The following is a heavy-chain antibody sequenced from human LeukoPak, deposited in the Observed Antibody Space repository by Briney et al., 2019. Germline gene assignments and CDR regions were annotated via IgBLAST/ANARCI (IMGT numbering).Heavy chain of an antibody. CDR3: ARDLRDYEAFDI. Sequence: GGSLRLSCAASGFRFNNYAMSWVRQAPGKGLEWVSSISSSSSYIYYADSVKGRFTISRDNAKNSLYLQMNSLRAEDTAVYYCARDLRDYEAFDIWGQGTMVTVSS. D-gene: IGHD3-16*01. CDR2: ISSSSSYI. CDR1: GFRFNNYA. V-gene: IGHV3-21*01. J-gene: IGHJ3*02.